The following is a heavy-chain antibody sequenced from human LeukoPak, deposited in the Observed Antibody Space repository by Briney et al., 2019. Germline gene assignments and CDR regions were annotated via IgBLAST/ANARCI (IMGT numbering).Heavy chain of an antibody. V-gene: IGHV4-34*01. D-gene: IGHD6-19*01. CDR3: TRAVAGHPD. CDR2: INHSGYT. CDR1: GVPSSNYY. J-gene: IGHJ4*02. Sequence: SETLSLTCAVSGVPSSNYYWSWVRQSPRQGLEWIGEINHSGYTNYNPSLKSRVTMSIDTSKNQFSLILTSVTVADAGVYYCTRAVAGHPDWGQGTLVTVSS.